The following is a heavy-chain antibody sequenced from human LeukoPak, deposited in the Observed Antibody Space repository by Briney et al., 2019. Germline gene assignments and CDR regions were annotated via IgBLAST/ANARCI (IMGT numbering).Heavy chain of an antibody. CDR3: ARALVYNYYDRGDGAFDI. D-gene: IGHD3-22*01. V-gene: IGHV4-61*02. Sequence: SETLSHTCTVSGGSISSGSYYWSWIRQPAGKGLEWIGRIYTSGSTNYNPSLKSRVTISVDTSKNQFSLKLSSVTAADTAVYYCARALVYNYYDRGDGAFDIWGQGTMVTVSS. J-gene: IGHJ3*02. CDR2: IYTSGST. CDR1: GGSISSGSYY.